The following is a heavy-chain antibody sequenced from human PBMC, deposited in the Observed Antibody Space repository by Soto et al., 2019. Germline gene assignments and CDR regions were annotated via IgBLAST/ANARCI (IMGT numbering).Heavy chain of an antibody. Sequence: QVQLQESGTGLVKPSQTLSLTCTVSGGSISSGGYYWSWLRQHPGKGLEWIGYIYYSGSTYYNPSRKSRVTTSVDTSKNQFSLKLSSVTAADTAVYCCARGGWLHRAFEIWGQGTMVTVSS. CDR3: ARGGWLHRAFEI. J-gene: IGHJ3*02. CDR2: IYYSGST. D-gene: IGHD5-12*01. V-gene: IGHV4-31*03. CDR1: GGSISSGGYY.